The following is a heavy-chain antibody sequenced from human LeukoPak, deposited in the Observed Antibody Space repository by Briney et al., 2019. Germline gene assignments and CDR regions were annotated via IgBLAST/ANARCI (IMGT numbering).Heavy chain of an antibody. Sequence: SQTLSLTCAISGDSVSRKSAAWNWIRQSPSRGLEWLGRTYYRSRSKWDSDYAVSMKGRITVNADTSKNQFSLQLTSVTPEDTAVYYCARGTYCSSTSCFTDYWGQGTLVTVSS. CDR2: TYYRSRSKWDS. CDR3: ARGTYCSSTSCFTDY. J-gene: IGHJ4*02. D-gene: IGHD2-2*01. V-gene: IGHV6-1*01. CDR1: GDSVSRKSAA.